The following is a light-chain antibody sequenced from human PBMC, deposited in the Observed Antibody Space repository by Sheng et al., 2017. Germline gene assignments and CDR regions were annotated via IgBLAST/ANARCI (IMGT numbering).Light chain of an antibody. CDR1: ESISSW. Sequence: IQMTQSPSTLSAYVGDRVTITCRASESISSWLAWYQQKPGKVPKLLISKASILETEVPSRFSASGSGTEFTLTIRSLQPDDIGSYHCQQYSRYYPTFGQGTKVEIK. V-gene: IGKV1-5*03. CDR3: QQYSRYYPT. CDR2: KAS. J-gene: IGKJ1*01.